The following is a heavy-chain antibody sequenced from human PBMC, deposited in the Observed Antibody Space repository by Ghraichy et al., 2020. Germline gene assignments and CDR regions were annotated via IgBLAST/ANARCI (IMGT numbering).Heavy chain of an antibody. CDR3: ARGGSIVAAGTRIDY. V-gene: IGHV1-2*04. Sequence: ASVKVSCKTSGYTFTDYYMHWVRQAPGQGLEWVGWINANSGGTNYAQKFQGWVTITRDTSVSIAYMELSTFRSDDPAVYYCARGGSIVAAGTRIDYWGQGTLVTASS. D-gene: IGHD6-13*01. CDR1: GYTFTDYY. CDR2: INANSGGT. J-gene: IGHJ4*02.